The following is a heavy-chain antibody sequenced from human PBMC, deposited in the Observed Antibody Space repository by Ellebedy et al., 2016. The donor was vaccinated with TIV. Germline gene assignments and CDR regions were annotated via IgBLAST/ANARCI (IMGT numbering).Heavy chain of an antibody. CDR3: ARAPVGGWFDP. Sequence: PGGSLRLSCAASGFTFSSYWMHWVRQAPGKGLVWVSRINSDGVSTSYADSVKGRFTISRDNAKNSLYLQMNSLRAEETAVYYCARAPVGGWFDPWGQGTLVTVSS. D-gene: IGHD2-15*01. V-gene: IGHV3-74*01. J-gene: IGHJ5*02. CDR2: INSDGVST. CDR1: GFTFSSYW.